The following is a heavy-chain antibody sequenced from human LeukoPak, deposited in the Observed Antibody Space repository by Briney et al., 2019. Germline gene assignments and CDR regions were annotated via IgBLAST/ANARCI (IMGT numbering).Heavy chain of an antibody. CDR2: ISAYNGNT. CDR1: GYTFISYG. V-gene: IGHV1-18*01. CDR3: ARDIQPNWFDP. J-gene: IGHJ5*02. Sequence: GASVKVSCKASGYTFISYGISWVRQAPGQGLEWMGWISAYNGNTNYAQKIQGRVTMTTDTSTSTAYMELRSLRSDDTAVYYCARDIQPNWFDPWGQGTLVTVSS. D-gene: IGHD5-18*01.